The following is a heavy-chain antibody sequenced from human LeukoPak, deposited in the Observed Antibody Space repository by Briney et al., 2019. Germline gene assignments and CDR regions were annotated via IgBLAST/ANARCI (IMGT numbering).Heavy chain of an antibody. CDR2: IYYTGST. D-gene: IGHD6-13*01. CDR3: ARGGSSSSVWFDP. Sequence: SETLSLTCIVSGGSINSYFWTWIRQPPGKGLQRIGYIYYTGSTNYNPSLKSRVTISLDTSKNQFSLNLRSVTAADTAVYYCARGGSSSSVWFDPWGPGTLVTVSS. V-gene: IGHV4-59*01. J-gene: IGHJ5*02. CDR1: GGSINSYF.